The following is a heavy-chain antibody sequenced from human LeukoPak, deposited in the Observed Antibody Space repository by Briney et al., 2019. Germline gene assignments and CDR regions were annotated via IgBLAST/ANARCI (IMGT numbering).Heavy chain of an antibody. CDR3: ARVSRRRANSSSSYYYYYYYMDV. J-gene: IGHJ6*03. CDR2: IFYSGST. Sequence: PSETLSLTCTVSGGSISTSNYYWGWIRQPPGKGLEWIGNIFYSGSTYYSPSLKSRVTISVDTSKNQFSLKLSSVTAADTAVYYCARVSRRRANSSSSYYYYYYYMDVWGKGTTVTVSS. D-gene: IGHD6-6*01. V-gene: IGHV4-39*07. CDR1: GGSISTSNYY.